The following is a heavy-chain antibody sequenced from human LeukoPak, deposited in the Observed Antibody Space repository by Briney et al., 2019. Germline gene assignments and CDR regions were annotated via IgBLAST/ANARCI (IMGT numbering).Heavy chain of an antibody. CDR3: AREFTMVRGVTTSPYYYMDV. J-gene: IGHJ6*03. CDR2: NSAYNGNT. Sequence: GASVKVSCKASGYTFTSYGISWVRQAPGQGLEWMGWNSAYNGNTNYAQKLQGRVTMTTDTSTSTAYMELRSLRSDDTAVYYCAREFTMVRGVTTSPYYYMDVWGKGTTVTVSS. D-gene: IGHD3-10*01. CDR1: GYTFTSYG. V-gene: IGHV1-18*01.